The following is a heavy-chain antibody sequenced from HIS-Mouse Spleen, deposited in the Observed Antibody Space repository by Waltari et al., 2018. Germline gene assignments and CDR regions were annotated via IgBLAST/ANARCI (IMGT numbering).Heavy chain of an antibody. CDR2: RNPNSGNT. J-gene: IGHJ4*02. CDR3: ARGLTGDLDY. CDR1: GYTFTSYD. V-gene: IGHV1-8*01. Sequence: QVQLVQSGAEVKKPGASVKVSCKASGYTFTSYDINWVRQATGQVREWMGWRNPNSGNTGYAQKFQRRVTMTRHTSISTAYRALSSLRSEDTAVYYCARGLTGDLDYWGQGTLVTVSS. D-gene: IGHD7-27*01.